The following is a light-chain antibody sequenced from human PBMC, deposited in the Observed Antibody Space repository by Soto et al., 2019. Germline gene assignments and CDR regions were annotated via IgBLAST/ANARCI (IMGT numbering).Light chain of an antibody. J-gene: IGKJ2*01. CDR3: QQSYTTVYT. Sequence: DIQMTQSPSSVSASVGDRVTITCRASQAIDSWLAWYQQKPGEAPKLLIFTGSLLHSGVPPRFSGLGSGTDFALTITSLQPDDSATYYCQQSYTTVYTFGQGTKVDIK. CDR2: TGS. CDR1: QAIDSW. V-gene: IGKV1-12*01.